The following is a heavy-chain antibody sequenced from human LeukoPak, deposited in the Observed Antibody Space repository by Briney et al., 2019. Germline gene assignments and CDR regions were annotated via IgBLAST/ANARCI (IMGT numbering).Heavy chain of an antibody. Sequence: PSETLSLTCAVSGGSFSGYYWSWMRQPPGKGLEWIGEINHSGSTNYNPSLKSRVTISVDTSKNQFSLKLSSVTAADTAVYYCARAPARIAAAGYWGQGTLVTVSS. D-gene: IGHD6-13*01. CDR3: ARAPARIAAAGY. CDR2: INHSGST. V-gene: IGHV4-34*01. J-gene: IGHJ4*02. CDR1: GGSFSGYY.